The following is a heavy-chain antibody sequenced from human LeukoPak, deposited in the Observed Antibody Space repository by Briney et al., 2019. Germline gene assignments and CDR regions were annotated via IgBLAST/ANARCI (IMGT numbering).Heavy chain of an antibody. CDR1: GGSISSYY. V-gene: IGHV4-59*01. CDR3: ARRDSGYDKNYFDN. CDR2: IYYSGST. D-gene: IGHD5-12*01. J-gene: IGHJ4*02. Sequence: SETASLTCTVSGGSISSYYWSWIRQPPGKGLEWIGYIYYSGSTNYNPSLKSRVTISVDTSKNQFSLKLSSVTAADTAVYYCARRDSGYDKNYFDNWGQGTLVTVSS.